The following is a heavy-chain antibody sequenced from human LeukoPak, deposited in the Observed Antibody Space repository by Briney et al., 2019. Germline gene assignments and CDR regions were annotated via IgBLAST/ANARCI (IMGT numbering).Heavy chain of an antibody. CDR2: VSDSGVNT. CDR3: AKARGGYSYGLYYFDY. D-gene: IGHD5-18*01. V-gene: IGHV3-23*01. J-gene: IGHJ4*02. Sequence: GGSLRLSCAASGFSFSGYAMSWVRQAPGKGLDWVSGVSDSGVNTYYADSVKGRFTISRDNSKYTLFLQMNSLRAEDTAVYYCAKARGGYSYGLYYFDYWGQGTLVTVSS. CDR1: GFSFSGYA.